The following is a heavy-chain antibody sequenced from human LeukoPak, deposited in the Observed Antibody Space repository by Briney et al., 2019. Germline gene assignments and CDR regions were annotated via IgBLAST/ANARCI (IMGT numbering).Heavy chain of an antibody. CDR2: IWYDGSNK. CDR1: GFTFSSYA. D-gene: IGHD1-26*01. J-gene: IGHJ4*02. V-gene: IGHV3-33*08. CDR3: ARDRVGWELQYYFDY. Sequence: PGGSLRLSCAASGFTFSSYAMHWVRRAPGKGLEWVAVIWYDGSNKYYADSVKGRFTISRDNSKNTLYLQMNSLRAEDTAVYYCARDRVGWELQYYFDYWGQGTLVTVSS.